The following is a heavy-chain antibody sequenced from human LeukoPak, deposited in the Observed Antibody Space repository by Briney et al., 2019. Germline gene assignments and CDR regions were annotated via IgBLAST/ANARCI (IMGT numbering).Heavy chain of an antibody. V-gene: IGHV4-59*01. J-gene: IGHJ4*02. D-gene: IGHD3-16*01. CDR2: IYYSGST. Sequence: SETLSLTCSVSGGSISSYYWSWIRQPPGKGLEWIGYIYYSGSTNYNPSLKSRVTISVDTSKNQFSLKLSSVTAADTAVYYCATGGRLYYFDYWGQGTLVTVS. CDR3: ATGGRLYYFDY. CDR1: GGSISSYY.